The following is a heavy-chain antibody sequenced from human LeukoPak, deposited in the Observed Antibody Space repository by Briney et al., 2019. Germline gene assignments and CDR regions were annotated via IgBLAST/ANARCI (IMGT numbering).Heavy chain of an antibody. CDR3: AKGASFESY. J-gene: IGHJ4*02. D-gene: IGHD3-3*02. CDR2: ISYDGSNK. CDR1: GFTFSSYG. V-gene: IGHV3-30*18. Sequence: PGRSLRLFCAASGFTFSSYGMHWVRQAPGKGLEWVAVISYDGSNKYYADSVKGRFTISRDNSKNTLYLQMNSLRAEDTAVYYCAKGASFESYWGQGTLVTVSS.